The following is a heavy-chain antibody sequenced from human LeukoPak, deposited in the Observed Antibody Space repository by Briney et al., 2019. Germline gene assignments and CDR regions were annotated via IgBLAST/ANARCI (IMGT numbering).Heavy chain of an antibody. CDR1: GYTFTSYD. CDR2: MNPDSGNT. D-gene: IGHD6-13*01. J-gene: IGHJ4*02. V-gene: IGHV1-8*01. CDR3: ARSGFSSTFPLDY. Sequence: ASVKVSCKASGYTFTSYDINWVRQATGQGLEWMGWMNPDSGNTGYAQNFQGRVSMTRDASISTAYMELSSLRSEDTAVYYCARSGFSSTFPLDYWGQGTLVTASS.